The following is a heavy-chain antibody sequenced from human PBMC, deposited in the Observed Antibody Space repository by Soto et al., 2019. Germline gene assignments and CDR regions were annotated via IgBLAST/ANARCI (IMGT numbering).Heavy chain of an antibody. D-gene: IGHD3-22*01. J-gene: IGHJ6*02. CDR2: IWYDGSNK. CDR3: ARDYYDSSASGGGMEV. CDR1: GFTFSSYG. V-gene: IGHV3-33*01. Sequence: SLRLSCAASGFTFSSYGMHWVRQAPGKGLEWVAVIWYDGSNKYYADSVKGRFTISRDNSKNTLYLQMNSLRAEDTAVYYCARDYYDSSASGGGMEVWGQGTTVTVSS.